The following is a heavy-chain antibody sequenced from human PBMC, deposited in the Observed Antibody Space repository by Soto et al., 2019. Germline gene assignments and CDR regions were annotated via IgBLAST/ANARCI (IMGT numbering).Heavy chain of an antibody. V-gene: IGHV3-48*02. CDR2: ISSSSSTI. CDR3: ARDSYYYDSSGYEQRWYFDL. D-gene: IGHD3-22*01. Sequence: EVQLVESGGGLVQPGGSLRLSCAASGFTFSSYSMNWVRQAPGKGLEWVSYISSSSSTIYYADSVKGRFTISRDNAKNSLYLQMNSLRDEDTAVYYCARDSYYYDSSGYEQRWYFDLWGRGTLVTVSS. CDR1: GFTFSSYS. J-gene: IGHJ2*01.